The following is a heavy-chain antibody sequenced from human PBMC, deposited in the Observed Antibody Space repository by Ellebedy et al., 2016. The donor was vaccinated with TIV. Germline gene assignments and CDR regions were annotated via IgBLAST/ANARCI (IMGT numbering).Heavy chain of an antibody. Sequence: SETLSLTXAVYGGSFSHYYWSWIRQPPGKGLEWIGEINHSGSTNYNPSLKSRVTISVDTSKNQFSLKLTSVTAADTAIYYCARAGVNWGRGTLVTVSS. CDR3: ARAGVN. V-gene: IGHV4-34*01. CDR1: GGSFSHYY. J-gene: IGHJ4*02. CDR2: INHSGST. D-gene: IGHD2-8*01.